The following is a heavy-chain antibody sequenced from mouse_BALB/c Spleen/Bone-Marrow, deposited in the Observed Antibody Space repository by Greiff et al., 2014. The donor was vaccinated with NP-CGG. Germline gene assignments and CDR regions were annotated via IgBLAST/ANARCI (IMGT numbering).Heavy chain of an antibody. D-gene: IGHD3-3*01. CDR2: IYPGDGDT. Sequence: QVQLQQSGAELARPGASVKLSCKASGYTFTNYWMQWVKQRPGQGLEWIGAIYPGDGDTRYTQRFKDKATLTADNSCTTAYMQLSNLASDDSAVYYCARGTNYWGQGTTLTVSS. CDR3: ARGTNY. CDR1: GYTFTNYW. J-gene: IGHJ2*01. V-gene: IGHV1-87*01.